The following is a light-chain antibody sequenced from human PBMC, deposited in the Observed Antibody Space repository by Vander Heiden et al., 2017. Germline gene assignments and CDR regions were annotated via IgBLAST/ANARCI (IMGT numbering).Light chain of an antibody. Sequence: IQMTQSPSSLSASVGDRVTITCRASQIINNYLNWYQQKPGKAPKLLIAAASVLQPGVHSRFGGSGFGTDFTLTITSLQPEDFGTFYCQQSFATPTFGPGTKV. CDR2: AAS. J-gene: IGKJ1*01. V-gene: IGKV1-39*01. CDR1: QIINNY. CDR3: QQSFATPT.